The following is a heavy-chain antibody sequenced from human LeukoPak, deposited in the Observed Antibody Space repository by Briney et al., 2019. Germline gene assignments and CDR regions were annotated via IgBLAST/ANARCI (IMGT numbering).Heavy chain of an antibody. CDR1: GFTFNTYG. V-gene: IGHV3-30*02. J-gene: IGHJ3*01. CDR2: IRYDGIHK. D-gene: IGHD3-10*01. Sequence: GESLRPSCAASGFTFNTYGMNWVRQAPGKGLECVAFIRYDGIHKYYADSVKGRFTISRDNSKNTLYLQMNSLRVEDTAIYYCVKDRGEFWGQGTMVTVSS. CDR3: VKDRGEF.